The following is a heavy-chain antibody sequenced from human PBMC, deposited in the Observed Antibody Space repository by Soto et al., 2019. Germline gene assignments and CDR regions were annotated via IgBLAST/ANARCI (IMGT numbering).Heavy chain of an antibody. CDR1: GFTFRNYD. J-gene: IGHJ6*02. V-gene: IGHV3-13*05. Sequence: EVQLVESGGGLVQPGGSLRLSCEASGFTFRNYDMHWVRQGTGKGLDRVSGISAAGDPDYADSVEGRFTISRENAQNSFFLQMNSLRVGDTAVYYCARTDRDFYGLDVWGQGTTVIVSS. CDR3: ARTDRDFYGLDV. CDR2: ISAAGDP.